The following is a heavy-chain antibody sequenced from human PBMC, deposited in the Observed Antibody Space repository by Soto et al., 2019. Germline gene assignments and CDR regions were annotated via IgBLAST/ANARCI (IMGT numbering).Heavy chain of an antibody. CDR3: ARDIGSSSGYYYYYGMDV. D-gene: IGHD6-6*01. CDR2: INPNSGGT. CDR1: GYTFTGYY. Sequence: GASVKVSCKASGYTFTGYYMHWVRQAPGQGLEWMGWINPNSGGTNYAQKFQGWVTMTRDTSISTAYMELSRLRSDDTAVYYCARDIGSSSGYYYYYGMDVWGQGTTVTVSS. V-gene: IGHV1-2*04. J-gene: IGHJ6*02.